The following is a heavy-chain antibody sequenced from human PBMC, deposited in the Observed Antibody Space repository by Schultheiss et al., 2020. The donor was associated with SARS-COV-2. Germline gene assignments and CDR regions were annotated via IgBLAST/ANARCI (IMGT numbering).Heavy chain of an antibody. J-gene: IGHJ4*02. CDR2: ISSSSSYI. CDR3: ARGLGIAVAGADY. V-gene: IGHV3-21*01. D-gene: IGHD6-19*01. CDR1: GFTFSSYS. Sequence: GGSLRPSCAASGFTFSSYSMNWVRQAPGKGLEWVSSISSSSSYIYYADSVKGRFTISRDNAKNSLYLQMNSLRAEDTAVYYCARGLGIAVAGADYWGQGTLVTVSS.